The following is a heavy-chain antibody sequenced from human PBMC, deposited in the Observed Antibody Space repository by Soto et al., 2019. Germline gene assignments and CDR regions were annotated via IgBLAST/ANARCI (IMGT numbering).Heavy chain of an antibody. CDR3: VRGFYDGGGYSSPFDY. J-gene: IGHJ4*02. CDR2: VYHSGTT. Sequence: SETLSLTCTVSGVSITSDYWNWIRQPPGKGLEWIGYVYHSGTTNYNPSLKSRVTISLGTSRSQLSLRLTSVTAADTAVYYCVRGFYDGGGYSSPFDYWGQGILVTVSS. CDR1: GVSITSDY. D-gene: IGHD3-22*01. V-gene: IGHV4-59*01.